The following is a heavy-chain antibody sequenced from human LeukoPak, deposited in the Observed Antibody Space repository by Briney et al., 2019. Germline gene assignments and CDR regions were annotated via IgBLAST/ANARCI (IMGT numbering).Heavy chain of an antibody. D-gene: IGHD6-13*01. Sequence: ASVKVSCKASGYXFTGYYMRWVRQAPGQGLEWIGWITPNSGGTNYAQNFQGRVTMTRDTSISTAYMDLSRLRSDDTAVYYCARDPVGTSWPYYFDYWGQGTLVTVSS. CDR3: ARDPVGTSWPYYFDY. CDR1: GYXFTGYY. J-gene: IGHJ4*02. V-gene: IGHV1-2*02. CDR2: ITPNSGGT.